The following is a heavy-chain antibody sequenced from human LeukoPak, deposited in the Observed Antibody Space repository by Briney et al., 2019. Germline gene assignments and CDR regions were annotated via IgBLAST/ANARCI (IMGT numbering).Heavy chain of an antibody. CDR2: IIPIFGTA. D-gene: IGHD6-19*01. CDR1: GGTFSSYA. CDR3: ARNGTFNIAVAEYFDY. Sequence: SVKVSCKASGGTFSSYAISWVRQAPGQGLEWMGRIIPIFGTANYAQKFQGRVTITTDESTSTAYMELSSLRSEDTAVYYCARNGTFNIAVAEYFDYWGQGTLVTVSS. J-gene: IGHJ4*02. V-gene: IGHV1-69*05.